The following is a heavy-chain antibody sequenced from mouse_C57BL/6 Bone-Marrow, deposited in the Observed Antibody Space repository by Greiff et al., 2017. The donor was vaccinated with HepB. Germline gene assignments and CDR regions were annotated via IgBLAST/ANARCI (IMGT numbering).Heavy chain of an antibody. V-gene: IGHV1-59*01. J-gene: IGHJ2*01. CDR1: GYTFTSYW. CDR3: ARSHPYYFDY. CDR2: IDPSDSYT. Sequence: QVQLQQPGAELVRPGTSVKLSCKASGYTFTSYWMHWVKQRPGQGLEWIGVIDPSDSYTNYNQKFKGKATLTVDTSSSTAYMQLSSLTSEDSAVYYCARSHPYYFDYGGQGTTLTVSS.